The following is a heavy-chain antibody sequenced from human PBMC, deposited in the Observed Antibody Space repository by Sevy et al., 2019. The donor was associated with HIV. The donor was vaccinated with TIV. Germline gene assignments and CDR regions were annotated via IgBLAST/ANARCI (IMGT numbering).Heavy chain of an antibody. CDR3: AKGYCSGGSCPRDYYYYGMDV. D-gene: IGHD2-15*01. CDR1: GFTFSTYA. CDR2: ISGSGRST. J-gene: IGHJ6*02. Sequence: GGSLRLSCAASGFTFSTYAMNWVRQAPGKGLEWVSSISGSGRSTYYAVSVEGRFTISRHNSKNTLYLQMNSLRADDTAVYYCAKGYCSGGSCPRDYYYYGMDVWGQGTTVTVSS. V-gene: IGHV3-23*01.